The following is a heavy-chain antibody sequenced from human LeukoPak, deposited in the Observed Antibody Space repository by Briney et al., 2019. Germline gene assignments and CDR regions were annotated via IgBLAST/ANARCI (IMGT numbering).Heavy chain of an antibody. CDR3: ARGLMVTGDAFDI. D-gene: IGHD3-16*01. CDR1: GGSISSSSYY. J-gene: IGHJ3*02. V-gene: IGHV4-39*01. Sequence: SETLSLTCTVSGGSISSSSYYWGWIRQPPGKGLEWIGSIYYSGSTYYNPSLKSRVTISVDTSKNQFSLKLSSVTAVDTAAYYCARGLMVTGDAFDIWGQGTMVTVSS. CDR2: IYYSGST.